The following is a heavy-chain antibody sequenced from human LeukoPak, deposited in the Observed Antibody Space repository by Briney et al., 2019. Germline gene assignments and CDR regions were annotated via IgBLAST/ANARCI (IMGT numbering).Heavy chain of an antibody. CDR2: VSANGVST. V-gene: IGHV3-23*01. D-gene: IGHD3-22*01. CDR1: GFTFTNYA. CDR3: AREGGYNTPNAFDI. J-gene: IGHJ3*02. Sequence: QPGGSLRLSCAASGFTFTNYAMGWVRQAPGKGLEWVSTVSANGVSTFSADSVKGRFLISRDNSKNTLSLQMNSLRAEDTAVYYCAREGGYNTPNAFDIWGQGTMVTVSS.